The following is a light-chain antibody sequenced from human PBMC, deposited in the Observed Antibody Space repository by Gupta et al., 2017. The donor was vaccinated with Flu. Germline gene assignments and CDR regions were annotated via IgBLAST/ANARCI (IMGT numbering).Light chain of an antibody. CDR3: QQDSNWPRT. J-gene: IGKJ1*01. CDR1: QSISNN. Sequence: EIVMTQSPATLSMSPGERATLSCRASQSISNNLAWYQQKPGQAPRLLIYGASTRATGFPARFSGSGSGTEFTLTISSLQSEEFAVYYCQQDSNWPRTFGHGTKVEIK. CDR2: GAS. V-gene: IGKV3-15*01.